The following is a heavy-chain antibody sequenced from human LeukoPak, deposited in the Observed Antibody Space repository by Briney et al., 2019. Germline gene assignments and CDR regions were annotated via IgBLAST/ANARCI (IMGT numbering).Heavy chain of an antibody. D-gene: IGHD4-17*01. CDR2: INPNSGGT. Sequence: ASEKVSFKASGYTFTGYYMHWVRQAPGQGLEWIGWINPNSGGTNYAQKFQGRVTMTRDTSISTAYMELSRLRSDDTAVYYCARSKTPGDYDYWGQGTLVTVSS. V-gene: IGHV1-2*02. CDR3: ARSKTPGDYDY. J-gene: IGHJ4*02. CDR1: GYTFTGYY.